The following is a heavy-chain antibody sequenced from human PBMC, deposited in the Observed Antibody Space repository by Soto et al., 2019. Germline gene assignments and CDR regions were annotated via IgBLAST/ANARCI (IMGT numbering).Heavy chain of an antibody. CDR2: IKSKSDGGTT. J-gene: IGHJ1*01. Sequence: SRIRKTQGKGLEWVGRIKSKSDGGTTDYAAAVKGRFTISRDDSKSTLNLQMNSLTSVDTGVNFHTILSIPIASWGEGTVRTVPS. CDR3: TILSIPIAS. D-gene: IGHD6-13*01. V-gene: IGHV3-15*01.